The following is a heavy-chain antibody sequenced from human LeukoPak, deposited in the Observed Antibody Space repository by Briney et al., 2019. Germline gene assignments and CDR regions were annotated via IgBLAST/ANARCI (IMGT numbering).Heavy chain of an antibody. CDR1: GFTFSSYA. CDR3: AKGIWFGELFPIDP. CDR2: ISGSGGST. J-gene: IGHJ5*02. D-gene: IGHD3-10*01. Sequence: GGSLRLPCAACGFTFSSYAMSWVRQAPGKGLEWVSAISGSGGSTYYADSVKGRFTISRDNSKNTLYLQMNSLRAEDTAVYYCAKGIWFGELFPIDPWGQGALVTVSS. V-gene: IGHV3-23*01.